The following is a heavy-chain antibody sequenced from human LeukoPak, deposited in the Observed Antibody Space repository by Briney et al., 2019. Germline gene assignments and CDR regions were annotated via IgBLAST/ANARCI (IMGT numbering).Heavy chain of an antibody. CDR1: GGSISNSNW. CDR2: IYHSGST. V-gene: IGHV4-4*02. J-gene: IGHJ4*02. CDR3: ARGQGSYGDY. D-gene: IGHD5-18*01. Sequence: PSGTLSLTCAVSGGSISNSNWWNWVRQPPGKGLEWIGEIYHSGSTNYNPSLRSRVTISVDRYKNQFALKLTSVTAADTAVYYCARGQGSYGDYWGQGTLVIVSS.